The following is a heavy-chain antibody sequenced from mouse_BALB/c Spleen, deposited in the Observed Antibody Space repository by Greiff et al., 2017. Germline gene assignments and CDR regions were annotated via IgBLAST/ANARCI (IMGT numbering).Heavy chain of an antibody. CDR2: IRSKSNNYAT. Sequence: GGGLVQPKGSLKLSCAASGFTFNTYAMNWVRQAPGKGLEWVARIRSKSNNYATYYADSVKDRFTISRDDSQSMLYLQMNNLKTEDTAMYYCGRQDYGSWYFDVWGAGTTVTVSS. CDR3: GRQDYGSWYFDV. J-gene: IGHJ1*01. V-gene: IGHV10-1*02. D-gene: IGHD1-2*01. CDR1: GFTFNTYA.